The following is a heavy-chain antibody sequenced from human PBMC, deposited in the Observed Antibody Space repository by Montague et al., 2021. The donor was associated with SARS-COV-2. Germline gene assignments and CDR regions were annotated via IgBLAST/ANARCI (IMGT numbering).Heavy chain of an antibody. D-gene: IGHD6-19*01. V-gene: IGHV3-23*01. J-gene: IGHJ4*02. Sequence: SLRLSCAASGFTFSTYAMSWVRQAPGKGLEWVSTVSSIGGSTFYADSVKGRFTVSRDNSKNTLYLQMNSLRAEDTAVYYCAKDLEQWLVGGDYFDYWGQGTLVTVSS. CDR3: AKDLEQWLVGGDYFDY. CDR1: GFTFSTYA. CDR2: VSSIGGST.